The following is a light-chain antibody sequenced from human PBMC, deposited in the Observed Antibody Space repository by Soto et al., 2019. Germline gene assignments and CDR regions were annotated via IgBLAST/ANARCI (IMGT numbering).Light chain of an antibody. Sequence: QSVLTQPASVSGSPGQSITISCTGTSSDVGVYNYVSWYQQHPGKAPKLMIYDVSNRPSGVYNRFSASKSGNTASLTISGLQAEDEADYYCSSYTSSSTLVFGTVTKVTVL. CDR2: DVS. CDR1: SSDVGVYNY. V-gene: IGLV2-14*01. CDR3: SSYTSSSTLV. J-gene: IGLJ1*01.